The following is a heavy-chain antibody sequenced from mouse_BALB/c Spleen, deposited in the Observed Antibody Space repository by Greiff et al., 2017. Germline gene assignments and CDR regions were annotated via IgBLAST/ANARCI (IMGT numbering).Heavy chain of an antibody. CDR3: ARRGTGTCDY. Sequence: EVKVEESGPGLVKPSQSLSLTCTVTGYSITSDYAWNWIRQFPGNKLEWMGYISYSGSTSYNPSLKSRISITRDTSKNQFFLQLNSVTTEDTATYYCARRGTGTCDYWGQGTTLTVSS. V-gene: IGHV3-2*02. CDR2: ISYSGST. D-gene: IGHD4-1*01. CDR1: GYSITSDYA. J-gene: IGHJ2*01.